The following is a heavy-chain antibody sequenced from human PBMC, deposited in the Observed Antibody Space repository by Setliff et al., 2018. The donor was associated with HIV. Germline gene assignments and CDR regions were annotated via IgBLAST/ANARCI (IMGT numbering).Heavy chain of an antibody. Sequence: ASVKVSCKASGYTFTKYAMNWVRQAPGQGLEWMGWINTNTGNPTYAQGFTGRFVFSLDTSVSTAYLQISSLKAEDTAVYYCARDESDSLYYKDYYYMNVWGKGTTVTVSS. CDR1: GYTFTKYA. CDR3: ARDESDSLYYKDYYYMNV. J-gene: IGHJ6*03. D-gene: IGHD3-10*01. CDR2: INTNTGNP. V-gene: IGHV7-4-1*02.